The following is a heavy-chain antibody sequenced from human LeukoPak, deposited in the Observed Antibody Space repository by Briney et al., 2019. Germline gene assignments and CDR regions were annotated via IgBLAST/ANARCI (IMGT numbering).Heavy chain of an antibody. CDR2: IRSDGKYK. D-gene: IGHD3-10*01. V-gene: IGHV3-30*02. Sequence: GGSLRLSCAASGFTFSTYGMHWVRQAPGKGLEWVAYIRSDGKYKPYADSVKGRFTISRDNSKNTLYLQMNSLRAEDTAVYYCAKAQGVRGVPLDYWGQGTLVTVSS. CDR3: AKAQGVRGVPLDY. J-gene: IGHJ4*02. CDR1: GFTFSTYG.